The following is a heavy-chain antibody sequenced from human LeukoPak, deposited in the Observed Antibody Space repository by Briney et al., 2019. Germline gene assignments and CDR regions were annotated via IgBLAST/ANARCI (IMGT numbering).Heavy chain of an antibody. J-gene: IGHJ4*02. CDR1: GCTVSRYA. Sequence: GGALRLSCAASGCTVSRYAMTWVRQAPGKGLEGVSAIGYSAGDTYYADSVKGRFTISRDNSMNTLYLQMSSLRADDTALYYCAKDDDGHHHGVDHWGQGTLVTVSS. D-gene: IGHD4-17*01. V-gene: IGHV3-23*01. CDR3: AKDDDGHHHGVDH. CDR2: IGYSAGDT.